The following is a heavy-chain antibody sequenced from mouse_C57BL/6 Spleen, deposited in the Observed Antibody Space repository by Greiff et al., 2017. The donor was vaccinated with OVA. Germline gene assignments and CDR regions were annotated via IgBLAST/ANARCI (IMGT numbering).Heavy chain of an antibody. CDR1: GFNIKDYY. J-gene: IGHJ3*01. V-gene: IGHV14-1*01. CDR2: IDPEDGDT. D-gene: IGHD2-4*01. CDR3: ARGDDYGPFAY. Sequence: VQLQQSGAELVRPGASVKLSCTASGFNIKDYYMHWVKQRPEQGLEWIGRIDPEDGDTEYAPKFKSKATLTVDKSSSTAYMQLSSLTSEDSAVYYCARGDDYGPFAYWGQGTLVTVSA.